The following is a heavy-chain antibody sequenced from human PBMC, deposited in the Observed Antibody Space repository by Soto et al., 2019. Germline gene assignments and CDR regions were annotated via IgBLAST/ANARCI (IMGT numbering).Heavy chain of an antibody. Sequence: SETLSLTCTVSGGSFSGYYWSWIRQPPGKGLEWIGEINHSGSTNYNPSLKSRVTISVDTSKNQFSLKLSSVTAADTAVYYCARARTIFGVVIQFYYGMDVWGQGTTVTVSS. D-gene: IGHD3-3*01. CDR1: GGSFSGYY. CDR3: ARARTIFGVVIQFYYGMDV. V-gene: IGHV4-34*01. J-gene: IGHJ6*02. CDR2: INHSGST.